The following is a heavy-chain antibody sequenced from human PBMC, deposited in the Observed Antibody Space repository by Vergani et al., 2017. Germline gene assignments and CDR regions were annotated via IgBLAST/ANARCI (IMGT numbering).Heavy chain of an antibody. J-gene: IGHJ4*02. Sequence: VEAGGGLVQPGGSLRLSCTASGFTFQAFAFHWVRQVSGRGLEWVSGIDRNYGVKNGNSFEGRFSISRDNAKKAVFLQMNNLRHEDTALYFCADLYGDDGFSPFWGQGTLVTVSS. V-gene: IGHV3-9*01. CDR3: ADLYGDDGFSPF. D-gene: IGHD2-21*01. CDR2: IDRNYGVK. CDR1: GFTFQAFA.